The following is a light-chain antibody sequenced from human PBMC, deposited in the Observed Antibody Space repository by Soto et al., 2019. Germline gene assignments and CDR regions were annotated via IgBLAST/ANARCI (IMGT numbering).Light chain of an antibody. CDR3: QQYGNSPLT. V-gene: IGKV3-20*01. CDR2: GAS. J-gene: IGKJ4*01. CDR1: QSVSSSY. Sequence: ENVLTQSPGTVFLSPKEKNTHSCVASQSVSSSYLAWYQQKPGQAPRLLIYGASSRATGIPDRFSGSGSGTDFTLTISRLEPEDFAVYYCQQYGNSPLTFGGGTKVDIK.